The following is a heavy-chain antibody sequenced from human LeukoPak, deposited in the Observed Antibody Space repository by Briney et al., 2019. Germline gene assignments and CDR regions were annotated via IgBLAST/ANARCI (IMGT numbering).Heavy chain of an antibody. CDR2: IHYDGNNK. D-gene: IGHD3-10*01. J-gene: IGHJ4*02. Sequence: GGSLRLSCAASGFTFSNYGMHWVRQAPGKGLEWVAFIHYDGNNKYYADSVKGRFTISRDNSKDTLYLHMTSLRAEDSAVYYCAKGTGDSGDYWGQGTLVTVSS. CDR1: GFTFSNYG. V-gene: IGHV3-30*02. CDR3: AKGTGDSGDY.